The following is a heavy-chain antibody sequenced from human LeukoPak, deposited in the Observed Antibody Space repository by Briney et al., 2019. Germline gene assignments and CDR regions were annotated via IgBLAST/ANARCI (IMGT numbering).Heavy chain of an antibody. V-gene: IGHV3-21*01. CDR3: ARGGANTYYYYGMDV. CDR1: GFTFSSYS. J-gene: IGHJ6*02. CDR2: ISSSSSYI. Sequence: GGSLRLSCAASGFTFSSYSMNWVRQAPGKGLEWVSSISSSSSYIYYADSVKGRFTISRDNAKNSLYLQMNSLRAEDTAVYYCARGGANTYYYYGMDVWSQGTTVTVSS.